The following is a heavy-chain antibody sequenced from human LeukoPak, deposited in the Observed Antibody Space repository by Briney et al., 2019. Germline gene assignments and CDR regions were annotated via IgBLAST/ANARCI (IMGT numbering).Heavy chain of an antibody. CDR2: IYSGGST. V-gene: IGHV3-53*04. CDR1: GFTVSSNY. CDR3: ASTTPGIAAAGTAPSFDY. J-gene: IGHJ4*02. Sequence: GGSLRLSCAASGFTVSSNYVSWVRQAPGKGLEWVSVIYSGGSTYYADSVKGRFTISRHNSKNTLYLQMNSLRAEDTAVYYCASTTPGIAAAGTAPSFDYWGQGTLVTVSS. D-gene: IGHD6-13*01.